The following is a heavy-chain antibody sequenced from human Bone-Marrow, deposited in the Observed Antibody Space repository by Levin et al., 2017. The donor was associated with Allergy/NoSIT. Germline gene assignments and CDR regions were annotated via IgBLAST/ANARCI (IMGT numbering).Heavy chain of an antibody. V-gene: IGHV1-2*06. CDR1: GYLFTVYY. J-gene: IGHJ5*02. D-gene: IGHD6-19*01. Sequence: ASVKVSCRASGYLFTVYYIHWVRQAPGQGLEWMGRMNPNNGDTTYAQKFQGRVTMTRDTSITTAYMELRNLRPDDTAVYYCASPFVSTVAESTPWGQGTLVTVSS. CDR2: MNPNNGDT. CDR3: ASPFVSTVAESTP.